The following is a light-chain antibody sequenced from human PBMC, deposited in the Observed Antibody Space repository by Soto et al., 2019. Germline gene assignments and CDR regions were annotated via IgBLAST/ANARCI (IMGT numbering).Light chain of an antibody. CDR2: GAS. CDR1: QSVSSN. CDR3: QQYNNWPHT. Sequence: EILMTQSLATLSVSPGETATLSCRASQSVSSNLAWYHQKPGQAPRLLVYGASTTATGIPAKFSGSGSGTEFTLTISSLQSEDFAVYYCQQYNNWPHTFGQGTKVEI. J-gene: IGKJ1*01. V-gene: IGKV3-15*01.